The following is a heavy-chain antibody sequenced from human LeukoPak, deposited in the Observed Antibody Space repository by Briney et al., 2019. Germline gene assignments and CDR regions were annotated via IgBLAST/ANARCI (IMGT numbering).Heavy chain of an antibody. CDR1: GGTFSSYA. D-gene: IGHD4-11*01. Sequence: GASVKVSCKASGGTFSSYAIGWVRQAPGQGLEWMGRIIPIFGTANYAQKFQGRVTITTDESTSTAYMELSSLRSEDTAVYYCARDVTTRYCYYMDVWGKGTTVTVSS. V-gene: IGHV1-69*05. CDR2: IIPIFGTA. CDR3: ARDVTTRYCYYMDV. J-gene: IGHJ6*03.